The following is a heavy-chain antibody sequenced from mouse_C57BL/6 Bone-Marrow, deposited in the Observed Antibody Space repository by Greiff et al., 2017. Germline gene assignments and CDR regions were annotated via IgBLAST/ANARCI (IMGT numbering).Heavy chain of an antibody. J-gene: IGHJ4*01. CDR2: IYPGGGYT. CDR1: GYTFTNYW. CDR3: ARWDYYYAMDY. V-gene: IGHV1-63*01. Sequence: LKQSGAELVRPGTSVKMSCKASGYTFTNYWIGWAKQRPGHGLEWIGDIYPGGGYTNYNEKFKGKATLTADKSSSTAYMQFSSLTSEDSAIYYCARWDYYYAMDYWGQGTSVTVSS. D-gene: IGHD4-1*01.